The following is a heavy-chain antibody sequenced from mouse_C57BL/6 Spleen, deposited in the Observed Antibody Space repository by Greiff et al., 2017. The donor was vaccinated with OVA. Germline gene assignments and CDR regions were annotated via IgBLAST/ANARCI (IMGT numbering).Heavy chain of an antibody. J-gene: IGHJ3*01. V-gene: IGHV5-6*02. CDR1: GFTFSSYG. CDR3: ARLTDGFAY. CDR2: ISSGGSYT. Sequence: DVKLVESGGDLVKPGGSLKLSCAASGFTFSSYGMSWVRQTPDKRLEWVATISSGGSYTYYPDSVKGRFTISRDNAKNTLYLQMSSLKSEDTAMYYCARLTDGFAYWGQGTLVTVSA.